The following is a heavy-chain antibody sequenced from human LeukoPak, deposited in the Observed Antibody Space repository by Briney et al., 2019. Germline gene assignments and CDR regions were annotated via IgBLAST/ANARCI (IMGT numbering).Heavy chain of an antibody. J-gene: IGHJ6*04. Sequence: GESLKISCSGSGYSFPSYWIGWVRQMPAKGMEWMAIMYPDDSDIRYNPSTPGEITISAGKTIETAYLKWNSLKASDSAMYYCARLGCSSTSCYDVWGKGTTVTVSS. CDR3: ARLGCSSTSCYDV. CDR2: MYPDDSDI. D-gene: IGHD2-2*01. V-gene: IGHV5-51*01. CDR1: GYSFPSYW.